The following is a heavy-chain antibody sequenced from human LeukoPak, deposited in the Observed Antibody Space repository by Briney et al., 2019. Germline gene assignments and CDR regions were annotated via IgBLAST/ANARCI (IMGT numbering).Heavy chain of an antibody. J-gene: IGHJ4*02. D-gene: IGHD3-3*01. V-gene: IGHV3-30*04. CDR2: ISYDGSKQ. CDR3: GSTIFGVVIDLDSGYY. Sequence: GGSLRLSCASSGFTFSNYAMHWVRQAPGKGLEWVAVISYDGSKQDYVDPVKGRFTISRDNSKNTLYLQMNSLRAEDTAVYYCGSTIFGVVIDLDSGYYWGQGTLVTVSS. CDR1: GFTFSNYA.